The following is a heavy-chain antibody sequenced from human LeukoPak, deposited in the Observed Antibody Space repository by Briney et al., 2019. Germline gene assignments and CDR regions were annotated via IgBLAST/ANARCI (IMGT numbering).Heavy chain of an antibody. CDR3: ARVGVIRFGEPSD. CDR2: IYYSGST. Sequence: PSETLSLTCTVSGGSISSGGYYWSWIRQHPGKVLEWLGYIYYSGSTYYNPSLKSRVTMTVDTSKNQFSLKLSAVTAADTAVYYCARVGVIRFGEPSDWGQGTLVTVSS. J-gene: IGHJ4*02. V-gene: IGHV4-31*03. CDR1: GGSISSGGYY. D-gene: IGHD3-10*01.